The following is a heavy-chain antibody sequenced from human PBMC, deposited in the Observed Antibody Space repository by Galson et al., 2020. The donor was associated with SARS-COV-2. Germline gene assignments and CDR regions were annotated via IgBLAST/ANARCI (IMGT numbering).Heavy chain of an antibody. CDR2: IYHSGST. V-gene: IGHV4-38-2*02. J-gene: IGHJ4*02. Sequence: SETLSLTCTVSGYSISSGYYWGWIRQPPGKGLEWIGSIYHSGSTYYNPSLKSRVTISVDTSKNQFSLKLSSVTAADTAVYYCARELGDYYDSSGYYYFPRAGQYFDYWGQGTLVTVSS. D-gene: IGHD3-22*01. CDR1: GYSISSGYY. CDR3: ARELGDYYDSSGYYYFPRAGQYFDY.